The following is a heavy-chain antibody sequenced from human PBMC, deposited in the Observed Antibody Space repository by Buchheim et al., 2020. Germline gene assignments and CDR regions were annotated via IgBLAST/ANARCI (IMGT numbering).Heavy chain of an antibody. D-gene: IGHD2-15*01. Sequence: QVQLVESGGGLVKPGGSLRLSCAASGFTFSDYYMSWIRQPPGKGLEWIGYIYYSGSTYYNPSLKSRVTISVDTSNNQFSLKLSSVSAADTAVYYCARGVGVEGDYWGQGTL. V-gene: IGHV4-30-4*08. CDR1: GFTFSDYY. J-gene: IGHJ4*02. CDR2: IYYSGST. CDR3: ARGVGVEGDY.